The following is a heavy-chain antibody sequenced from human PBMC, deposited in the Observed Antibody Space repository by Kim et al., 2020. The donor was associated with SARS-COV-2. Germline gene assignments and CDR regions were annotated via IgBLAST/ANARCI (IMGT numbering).Heavy chain of an antibody. Sequence: GGSLRLSCAASGFTFSSYAMHWVRQAPGKGLEWVAVISYDGSNKYYADSVKGRFTISRDNSKNTLYLQMNSLRAEDTAVYYCARVPGSWYDSDYWGQGTLVTVSS. J-gene: IGHJ4*02. D-gene: IGHD6-13*01. CDR2: ISYDGSNK. V-gene: IGHV3-30-3*01. CDR3: ARVPGSWYDSDY. CDR1: GFTFSSYA.